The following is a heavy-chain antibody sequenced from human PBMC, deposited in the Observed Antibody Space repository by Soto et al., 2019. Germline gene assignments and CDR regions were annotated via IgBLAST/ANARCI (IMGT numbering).Heavy chain of an antibody. J-gene: IGHJ5*02. V-gene: IGHV3-13*01. CDR1: GFTFSSYD. Sequence: EVQLVESGGGFVQPGGSLRLSCAASGFTFSSYDMHWVRQVIGKGLEWVAAVGPAGDTHYADSVKGRFIISRENVQNSMFLQMNRLRADDTAVYYCVRAGGVGATWGWFNPWGQGTLVTVSS. CDR3: VRAGGVGATWGWFNP. D-gene: IGHD1-26*01. CDR2: VGPAGDT.